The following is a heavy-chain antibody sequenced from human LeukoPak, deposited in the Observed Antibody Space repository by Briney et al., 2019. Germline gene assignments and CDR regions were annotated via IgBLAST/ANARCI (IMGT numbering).Heavy chain of an antibody. CDR3: ARDRAGTGDY. CDR1: GFTVSTNY. J-gene: IGHJ4*02. CDR2: IYRGGST. Sequence: GGSLRLSCAASGFTVSTNYMSWVRQAPGKGLEWVSVIYRGGSTYYADSVQGRFTISRDNSKNTVYLQMNSLRAEDTAVYYRARDRAGTGDYWGQGTLVAVSS. V-gene: IGHV3-66*01. D-gene: IGHD6-13*01.